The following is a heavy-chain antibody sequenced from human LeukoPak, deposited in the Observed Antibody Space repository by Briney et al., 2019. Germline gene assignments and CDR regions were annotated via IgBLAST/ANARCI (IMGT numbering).Heavy chain of an antibody. CDR3: AKVVAWVDY. CDR2: ISDSGSST. V-gene: IGHV3-23*01. J-gene: IGHJ4*02. D-gene: IGHD2-15*01. CDR1: GFTFSSYG. Sequence: GGSLRLSCSASGFTFSSYGMSWVRQAPGKGLEWVSGISDSGSSTYYADSVKGRFTISRDNSKNTMYLQMNSLRAEDTAVYYCAKVVAWVDYWGQGTLVTVSS.